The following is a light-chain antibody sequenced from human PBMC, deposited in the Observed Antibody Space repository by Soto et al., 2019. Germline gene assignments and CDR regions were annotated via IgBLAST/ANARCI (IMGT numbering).Light chain of an antibody. CDR3: AAWDDSLNGPV. Sequence: QSVLTQPPSASETPGQRVTISCSGSSSNVGSNTVNWYQQLPGTAPKLLIYSNYYRPSGVPDRFSGSKSGTSASLAISGLQSEDGADYYCAAWDDSLNGPVFGGGTKLTVL. CDR1: SSNVGSNT. V-gene: IGLV1-44*01. CDR2: SNY. J-gene: IGLJ3*02.